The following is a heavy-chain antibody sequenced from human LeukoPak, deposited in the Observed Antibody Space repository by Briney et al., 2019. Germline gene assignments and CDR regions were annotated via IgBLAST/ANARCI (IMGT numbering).Heavy chain of an antibody. CDR3: ARVPRGGYSVTVDY. D-gene: IGHD3-22*01. CDR1: GGSISGGSYH. Sequence: SQTLSLTCTVPGGSISGGSYHGRWFGQPPGKGLGWIVRIYTSGCTKYNPPRNSRYTISVDTSKNHFSLKLSSVTAADTAVYYCARVPRGGYSVTVDYWGQGTLVTVSS. CDR2: IYTSGCT. J-gene: IGHJ4*02. V-gene: IGHV4-61*02.